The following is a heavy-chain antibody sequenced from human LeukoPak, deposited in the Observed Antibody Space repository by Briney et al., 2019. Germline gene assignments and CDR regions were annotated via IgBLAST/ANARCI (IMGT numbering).Heavy chain of an antibody. CDR1: GYTFTSYY. Sequence: ASVKVSCKASGYTFTSYYMHWVRQTPGQGLEWMGLINLSGGSTSYAQTFQGSVTMTRDTSTNTVYMELSSLRSEDTAVYYCARGRLPAHGRVCCMDVWGQGTTVTVSS. V-gene: IGHV1-46*01. D-gene: IGHD2-15*01. CDR3: ARGRLPAHGRVCCMDV. J-gene: IGHJ6*02. CDR2: INLSGGST.